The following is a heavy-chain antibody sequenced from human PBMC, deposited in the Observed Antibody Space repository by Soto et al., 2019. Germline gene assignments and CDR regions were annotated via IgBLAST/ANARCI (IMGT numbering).Heavy chain of an antibody. CDR1: GGTFSSYA. D-gene: IGHD4-17*01. Sequence: SVNVSCKASGGTFSSYAISWVRQAPGQGLEWMGGIIPIFGTANYAQKFQGRVTITADESTSTAYMELSSLRSEDTAVYYCASRSTVTTAFFYWGQGTLVTVSS. V-gene: IGHV1-69*13. J-gene: IGHJ4*02. CDR3: ASRSTVTTAFFY. CDR2: IIPIFGTA.